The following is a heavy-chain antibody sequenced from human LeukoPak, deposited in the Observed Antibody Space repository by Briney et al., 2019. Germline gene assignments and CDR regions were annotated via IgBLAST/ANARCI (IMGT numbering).Heavy chain of an antibody. Sequence: SETLSLTCSVSGGSISDSYWNLIRQPPGKGLEWIGYIYYSGNTNYNPSLKNRVSISLDTSKNQCSLKLNSVTSADTAVYYCASGAGWLTPDWGQGTLVTVSS. CDR1: GGSISDSY. J-gene: IGHJ4*02. CDR3: ASGAGWLTPD. D-gene: IGHD5-18*01. V-gene: IGHV4-59*01. CDR2: IYYSGNT.